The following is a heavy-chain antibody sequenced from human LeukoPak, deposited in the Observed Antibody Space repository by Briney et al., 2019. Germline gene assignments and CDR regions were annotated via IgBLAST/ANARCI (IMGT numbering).Heavy chain of an antibody. J-gene: IGHJ4*02. CDR2: VYHSGGGNK. V-gene: IGHV4-4*02. D-gene: IGHD6-19*01. Sequence: SETLSLTCAVSGGSLSTTSWWVWLRQPLGKGLEWIGEVYHSGGGNKNYNPSLKSRATISIDTSRNQFSLNLRSVTAADTAVYFCARDNPRTTGYSSGSTFDFWGQGILVTVSS. CDR3: ARDNPRTTGYSSGSTFDF. CDR1: GGSLSTTSW.